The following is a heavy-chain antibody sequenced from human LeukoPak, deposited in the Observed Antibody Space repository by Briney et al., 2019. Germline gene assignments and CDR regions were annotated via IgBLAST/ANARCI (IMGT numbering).Heavy chain of an antibody. V-gene: IGHV4-39*01. Sequence: SETLSLTCTASGGSISSSSYYWGWIRQPPGKGLGWIGSIYYSGSTYYNPSLKSRLTISVDTSKNQFSLKLSSVTAADTAVYYCARTGRFSSGWPNRGHDPFDYWGQGTLVTVSS. D-gene: IGHD6-19*01. CDR1: GGSISSSSYY. CDR2: IYYSGST. J-gene: IGHJ4*02. CDR3: ARTGRFSSGWPNRGHDPFDY.